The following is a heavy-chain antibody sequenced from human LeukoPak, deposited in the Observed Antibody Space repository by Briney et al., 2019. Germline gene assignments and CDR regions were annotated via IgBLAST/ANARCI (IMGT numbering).Heavy chain of an antibody. Sequence: ASVKVSCKASGGTFSSYAISWVRQAPGQGLEWMGMMIPILGVANYAQEIQGRVTITADKSTSTAYMELSSLRSEDTAMYYCARDPGGDDYGDPNYWGRGTLVTVSA. D-gene: IGHD4-17*01. CDR1: GGTFSSYA. V-gene: IGHV1-69*04. CDR3: ARDPGGDDYGDPNY. CDR2: MIPILGVA. J-gene: IGHJ4*02.